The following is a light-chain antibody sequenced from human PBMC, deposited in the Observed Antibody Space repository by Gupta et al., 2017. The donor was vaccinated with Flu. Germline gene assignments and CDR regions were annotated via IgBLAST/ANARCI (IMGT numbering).Light chain of an antibody. Sequence: QSALTQPASVSGSPGQSITISCTGTSSDVVGYNYVPWYQQHPGKAPKLMIYEVSNRPSGVSNRFSGSKSGNTASLTISGLQAQDEADYYCNSYTSSTTLLFGGGTKLTVL. V-gene: IGLV2-14*01. CDR1: SSDVVGYNY. J-gene: IGLJ2*01. CDR3: NSYTSSTTLL. CDR2: EVS.